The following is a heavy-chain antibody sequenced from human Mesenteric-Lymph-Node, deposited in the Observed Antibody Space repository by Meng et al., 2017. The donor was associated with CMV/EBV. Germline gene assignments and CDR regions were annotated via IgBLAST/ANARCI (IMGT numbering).Heavy chain of an antibody. CDR3: ARDLSQWVVWGSGTLDI. J-gene: IGHJ6*02. D-gene: IGHD6-19*01. Sequence: ASVKVSCKASGYTFTSYDINWVRQATGQGLEWMGWMNPNSGNTGYAQKFQGRVTMTRDTSTSTVYLELSSLTSEDTAMYYCARDLSQWVVWGSGTLDIWGQGTTVTVSS. CDR1: GYTFTSYD. V-gene: IGHV1-8*01. CDR2: MNPNSGNT.